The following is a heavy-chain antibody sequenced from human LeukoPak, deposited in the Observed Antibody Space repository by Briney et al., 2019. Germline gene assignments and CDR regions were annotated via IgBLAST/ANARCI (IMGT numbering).Heavy chain of an antibody. D-gene: IGHD1-26*01. Sequence: ASVKVSCKASGYTFTGYYMHWVRQAPGQGLEWMGWINPNSGGTNYAQKFQGRVTMTRDTSISTAYMELSRLRSDDTAVYYCARWMGATPAAEYFQHWGQGTLVTVSS. CDR1: GYTFTGYY. CDR3: ARWMGATPAAEYFQH. J-gene: IGHJ1*01. V-gene: IGHV1-2*02. CDR2: INPNSGGT.